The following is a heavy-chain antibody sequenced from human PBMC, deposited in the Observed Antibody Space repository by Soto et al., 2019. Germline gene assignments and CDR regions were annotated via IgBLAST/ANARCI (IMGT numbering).Heavy chain of an antibody. V-gene: IGHV4-4*02. CDR3: ARGLDLDYYDSSGYYSGWFDP. CDR2: IYHSGST. CDR1: GGSISSSNW. Sequence: SETLSLTCAVSGGSISSSNWWSWVRQPPGKGLEWIGEIYHSGSTNYNPSLKSRVTISVDKSKNQFSLKLSSVTAADTAVYYCARGLDLDYYDSSGYYSGWFDPWGQGTLVTVS. J-gene: IGHJ5*02. D-gene: IGHD3-22*01.